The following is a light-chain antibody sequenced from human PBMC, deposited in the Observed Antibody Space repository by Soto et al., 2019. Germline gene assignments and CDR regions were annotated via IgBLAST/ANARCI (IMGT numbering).Light chain of an antibody. CDR1: QSVGSN. V-gene: IGKV3-15*01. Sequence: EIVMTQSPATLSVSPGETATLSCRASQSVGSNVAWYQQKPGQAPRLLIYGASSRTTGIPVKFNGTGSGTEFTLTSRRLQSEDFAFYYCQQYHNWYSFGQGTKLGIK. CDR3: QQYHNWYS. CDR2: GAS. J-gene: IGKJ2*03.